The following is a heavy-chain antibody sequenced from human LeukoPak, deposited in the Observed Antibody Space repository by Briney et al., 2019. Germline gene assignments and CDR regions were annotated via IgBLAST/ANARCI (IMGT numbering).Heavy chain of an antibody. CDR1: GFSISNDW. D-gene: IGHD3-10*01. V-gene: IGHV3-15*01. J-gene: IGHJ4*02. CDR3: TLIQGWGSGSYYLDY. CDR2: VKSRGAGETT. Sequence: GGSLRLSCAASGFSISNDWMSWVRQAPGKGLEGVGRVKSRGAGETTDYAAPVKGRFTISRDDSKNTLYLQMNSLKTEDTAVYYCTLIQGWGSGSYYLDYWGQGTLVTVSS.